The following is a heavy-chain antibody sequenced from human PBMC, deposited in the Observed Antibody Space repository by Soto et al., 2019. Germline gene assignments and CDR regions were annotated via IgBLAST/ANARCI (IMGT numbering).Heavy chain of an antibody. D-gene: IGHD2-15*01. CDR3: ARRLDDTPETFFNWFDP. V-gene: IGHV4-31*03. Sequence: QVQLQESGPGLVKPSQTLSLTGTVSGVSINTGGYYWGWIRHLPGEGLEWIGHIFYTGTAYYNPSLRGRVTVSIDTSANQFSLHMYSVTAADTAMYYCARRLDDTPETFFNWFDPWGQGILVTVSS. J-gene: IGHJ5*02. CDR2: IFYTGTA. CDR1: GVSINTGGYY.